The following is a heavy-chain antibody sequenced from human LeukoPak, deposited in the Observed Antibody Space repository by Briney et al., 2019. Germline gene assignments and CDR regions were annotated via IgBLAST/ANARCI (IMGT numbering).Heavy chain of an antibody. CDR3: ARVDSTGWDDALDY. V-gene: IGHV3-64*01. J-gene: IGHJ4*02. D-gene: IGHD6-19*01. CDR1: GFTFSIYA. CDR2: ISDEGGSS. Sequence: GGSLRLSCAATGFTFSIYAMPWVRQAPGKGLEYVSAISDEGGSSFYANSVKGRFTISRDNSKNTLYLQMGSLRPEDTAVYYCARVDSTGWDDALDYWGLGTLVTVSS.